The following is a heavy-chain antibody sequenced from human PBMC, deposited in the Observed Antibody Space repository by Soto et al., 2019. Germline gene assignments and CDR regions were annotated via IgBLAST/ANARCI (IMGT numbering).Heavy chain of an antibody. CDR3: ERVDSSSSNDY. CDR2: IIPIFGTA. V-gene: IGHV1-69*13. CDR1: GGSFSSYA. Sequence: ASVKVSCKASGGSFSSYAISWVRQAPGQGLEWMGGIIPIFGTANYAQKFQGRVTITADESTSTAYIELSSLRSEDTAVYYGERVDSSSSNDYWGQGTLVTVSS. J-gene: IGHJ4*02. D-gene: IGHD6-6*01.